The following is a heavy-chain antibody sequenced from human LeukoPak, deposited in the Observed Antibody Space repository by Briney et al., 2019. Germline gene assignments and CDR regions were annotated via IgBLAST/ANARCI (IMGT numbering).Heavy chain of an antibody. V-gene: IGHV1-2*02. Sequence: ASVKVSCKASGYTFIGDYMHWMRQAPRQGHEWMGWINPDSGDTKYAQKFQGRVTMTRDTSISTAYMDLGRLTSDDTAVYYCARDRGYGYGNYSDYWGQGTLVTVSS. CDR2: INPDSGDT. D-gene: IGHD5-18*01. J-gene: IGHJ4*02. CDR3: ARDRGYGYGNYSDY. CDR1: GYTFIGDY.